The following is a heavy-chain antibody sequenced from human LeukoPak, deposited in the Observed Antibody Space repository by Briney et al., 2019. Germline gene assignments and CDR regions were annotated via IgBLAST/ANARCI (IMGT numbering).Heavy chain of an antibody. Sequence: ASVKVSCKASGYTFTNYDLNWVRQATGQGLEWMGWMNPNNGATHYVQKFQGRVTMTSNTSISTAYMELTSLGSEDTAVYYCAIAPINGMVRGVFDYWGQGTLVTVSS. CDR1: GYTFTNYD. CDR3: AIAPINGMVRGVFDY. CDR2: MNPNNGAT. V-gene: IGHV1-8*01. J-gene: IGHJ4*02. D-gene: IGHD3-10*01.